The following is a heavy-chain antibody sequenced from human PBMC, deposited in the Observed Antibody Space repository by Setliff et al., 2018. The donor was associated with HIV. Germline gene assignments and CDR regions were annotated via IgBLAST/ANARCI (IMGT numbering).Heavy chain of an antibody. J-gene: IGHJ3*02. D-gene: IGHD3-16*02. CDR2: LYYGGST. Sequence: PSETLSLTCTVSGDSISTSNSYWGWVRQPPGKGLEWIGSLYYGGSTYYNPSLKSRVTISVDTSKNHFSLKLSSVTAADTAVYYCARHQVIPTVIGAFDIWGRGTVVTVSS. V-gene: IGHV4-39*01. CDR1: GDSISTSNSY. CDR3: ARHQVIPTVIGAFDI.